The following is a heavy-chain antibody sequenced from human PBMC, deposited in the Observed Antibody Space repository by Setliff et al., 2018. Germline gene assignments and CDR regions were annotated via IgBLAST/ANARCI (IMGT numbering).Heavy chain of an antibody. V-gene: IGHV1-2*06. Sequence: ASVKVSCKASGYTFTDHYLYWVRQAPGQGLECMGRINPNNGGTNYAQKFQGRVTLTRDTSITTVYMELRTLTSDDTAVYYCVREGLSFGPGCCPNWLDPWGQGTLVTVSS. CDR1: GYTFTDHY. CDR2: INPNNGGT. D-gene: IGHD3-3*01. CDR3: VREGLSFGPGCCPNWLDP. J-gene: IGHJ5*02.